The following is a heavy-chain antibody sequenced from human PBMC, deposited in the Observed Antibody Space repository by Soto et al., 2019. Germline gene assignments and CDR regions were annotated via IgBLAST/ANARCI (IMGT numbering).Heavy chain of an antibody. V-gene: IGHV1-18*01. D-gene: IGHD6-19*01. Sequence: QVQLVQSGAEVKKPGASVKVSCKASGYTFTNFGVTWVRQAPGQGLEWMGWISAYNGNTNYAQKLQDRVTMTTDTSTSTAYMALTSLTSDDTAVYFCGRGGAVPGNPPFDDWGQGTLVTVSS. CDR2: ISAYNGNT. CDR1: GYTFTNFG. J-gene: IGHJ4*02. CDR3: GRGGAVPGNPPFDD.